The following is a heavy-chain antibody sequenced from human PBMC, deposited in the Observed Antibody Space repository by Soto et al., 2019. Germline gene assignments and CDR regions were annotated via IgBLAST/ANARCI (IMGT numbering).Heavy chain of an antibody. V-gene: IGHV2-5*02. CDR1: GFSLTTRGVG. CDR3: EHRPRGFSYHFDY. CDR2: IYWDDDE. J-gene: IGHJ4*02. D-gene: IGHD5-18*01. Sequence: QITLKESGPTLVRPTQTLTLTCSFSGFSLTTRGVGVGWIRQPPGKALEWLALIYWDDDEGYSPYLKSRLTITKDHYKNQVVLTMTNIDPVESATYYCEHRPRGFSYHFDYGGQGTLFTVYS.